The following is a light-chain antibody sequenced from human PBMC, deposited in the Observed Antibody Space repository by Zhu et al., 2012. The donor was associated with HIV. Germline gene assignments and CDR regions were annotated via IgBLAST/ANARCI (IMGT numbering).Light chain of an antibody. Sequence: DIQMTQSPSTVSASVGDRVTITCRASQNIDSWLAWFQQKPGKAPNLLIYKASTLQSGSHQNSPAVDLGQNSLSASAVCSLMIFATYYCQQYIAYPWTFGQGTKVEFK. J-gene: IGKJ1*01. CDR2: KAS. CDR1: QNIDSW. V-gene: IGKV1-5*03. CDR3: QQYIAYPWT.